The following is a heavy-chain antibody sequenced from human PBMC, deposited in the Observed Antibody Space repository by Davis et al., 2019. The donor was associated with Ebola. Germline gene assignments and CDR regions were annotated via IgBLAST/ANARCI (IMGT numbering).Heavy chain of an antibody. CDR3: ARGTGRLCSGGRCYSGNFDH. CDR2: IWSDGGKK. D-gene: IGHD2-15*01. CDR1: GFTFSDYG. Sequence: PGGSLRLSCTTSGFTFSDYGMHWVRQAPGKGLEWVAMIWSDGGKKEYGDSVKGRFTISRDNSKNTLYLQMHNLRVDDTAVYYCARGTGRLCSGGRCYSGNFDHWGQGTLVTVTS. V-gene: IGHV3-33*01. J-gene: IGHJ4*02.